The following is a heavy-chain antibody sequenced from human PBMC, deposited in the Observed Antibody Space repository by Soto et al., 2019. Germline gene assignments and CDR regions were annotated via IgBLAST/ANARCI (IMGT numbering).Heavy chain of an antibody. J-gene: IGHJ3*02. CDR2: IYYSGST. V-gene: IGHV4-31*03. CDR3: ARDGGSAGWQAFDI. CDR1: GGSISSGGYY. Sequence: QVQLQESGPGLVKPSQTLSLTCTVSGGSISSGGYYWSWIRQHPGKGLEWIGYIYYSGSTYYNPSLKSRVTISVDTSKNMFSLKLSSVTAADTAVYYCARDGGSAGWQAFDIWGQGTMVTVSS.